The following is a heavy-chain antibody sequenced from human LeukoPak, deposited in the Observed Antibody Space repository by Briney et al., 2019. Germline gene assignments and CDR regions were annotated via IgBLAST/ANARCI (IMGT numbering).Heavy chain of an antibody. CDR1: GITLSNYG. D-gene: IGHD5-12*01. CDR3: ARDTDIVATVTFFDY. J-gene: IGHJ4*02. Sequence: PGGSLRLSCAVSGITLSNYGMSWVRQAPGKRLEWVANIKQDGSEKYYVDSVKGRFTISRDNAKNSLYLQMNSLRAEDTAVYYCARDTDIVATVTFFDYWGQGTLVTVSS. CDR2: IKQDGSEK. V-gene: IGHV3-7*01.